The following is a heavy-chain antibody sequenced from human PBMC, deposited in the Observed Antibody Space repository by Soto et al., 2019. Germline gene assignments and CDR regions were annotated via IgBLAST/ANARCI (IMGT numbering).Heavy chain of an antibody. J-gene: IGHJ6*02. CDR3: ARDHMPHYYYYGMDV. CDR2: IYYSGST. D-gene: IGHD2-2*01. CDR1: GGSISSGGYY. Sequence: QVQLQESGPGLVKPSQTLSLTCTVSGGSISSGGYYWSWIRQHPGKGLEWIGYIYYSGSTYYNPSLKSRVTISVDTSKHQVSLKLSSVTAADTAVYYCARDHMPHYYYYGMDVWGQGTTVTVSS. V-gene: IGHV4-31*03.